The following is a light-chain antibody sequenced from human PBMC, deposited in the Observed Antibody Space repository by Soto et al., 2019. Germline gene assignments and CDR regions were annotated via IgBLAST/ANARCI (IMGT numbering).Light chain of an antibody. Sequence: EIVMTQSPATLSVSPVERSTLSCRSSQSVSSNLAWYQQKPGQAPRLLIYGASTRATGIPARFSGSGSGTEFTLTISSLQSEDFAVYYCQQYNRWPPITFGQGTRLEIK. CDR2: GAS. V-gene: IGKV3-15*01. CDR3: QQYNRWPPIT. J-gene: IGKJ5*01. CDR1: QSVSSN.